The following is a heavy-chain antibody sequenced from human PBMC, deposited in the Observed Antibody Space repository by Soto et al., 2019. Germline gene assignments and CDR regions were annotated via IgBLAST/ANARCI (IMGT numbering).Heavy chain of an antibody. J-gene: IGHJ4*02. V-gene: IGHV4-59*01. CDR1: GAYITYYY. Sequence: QARLQESGPGLVRPSETLSLTCTVSGAYITYYYGTWIRQSPGKGLEWIGYISQSGRTNYNPSLKSRVTISVDTSKNQFSLNLNSVTAADTAIYYCAADPNPTVYFLWGPGTLVTVSS. CDR3: AADPNPTVYFL. CDR2: ISQSGRT. D-gene: IGHD3-9*01.